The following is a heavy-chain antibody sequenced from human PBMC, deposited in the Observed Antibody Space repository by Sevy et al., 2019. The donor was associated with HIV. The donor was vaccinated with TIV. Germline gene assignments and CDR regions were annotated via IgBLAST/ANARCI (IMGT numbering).Heavy chain of an antibody. J-gene: IGHJ4*02. CDR3: ARVAVEYCTNDCYHRFDH. Sequence: GGSLRLSCVASGFTFPIYSVLWVRQAPGKGLEWLTLISYDGNYKYYADSVKVRFTISRDNSNNILYLQVSSLRVEETALYFCARVAVEYCTNDCYHRFDHWGLGTLVTVSS. V-gene: IGHV3-30*04. CDR2: ISYDGNYK. D-gene: IGHD2-8*01. CDR1: GFTFPIYS.